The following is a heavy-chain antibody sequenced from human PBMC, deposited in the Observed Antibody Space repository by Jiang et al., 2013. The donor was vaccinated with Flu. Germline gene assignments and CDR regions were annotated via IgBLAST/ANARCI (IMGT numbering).Heavy chain of an antibody. CDR2: ISAGGGST. D-gene: IGHD2-8*01. V-gene: IGHV3-23*01. J-gene: IGHJ4*02. CDR3: AKDFRVLTDY. Sequence: RLSCAASGFTFSSYAMSWVRQAPGQGLEWVSAISAGGGSTYYADSVKGRFTISRDNSKNTLYLQMSSLRAEDTALYYCAKDFRVLTDYWGQGTLVTVSS. CDR1: GFTFSSYA.